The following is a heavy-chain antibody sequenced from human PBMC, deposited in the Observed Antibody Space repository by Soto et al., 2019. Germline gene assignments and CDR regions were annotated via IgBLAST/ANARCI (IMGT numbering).Heavy chain of an antibody. Sequence: QVQLQESGPGLVKPSGTLSLTCAVSGGSISSSNWWSWVRQPPGKGLEWIGEIYHSGSTNYNPSLNSRVTISVDKSKNQFSLKLSSVTAADTAVYYCARVVRAIVVVPAAIFDLWGRGTLVTVSS. J-gene: IGHJ2*01. CDR3: ARVVRAIVVVPAAIFDL. V-gene: IGHV4-4*02. CDR1: GGSISSSNW. D-gene: IGHD2-2*01. CDR2: IYHSGST.